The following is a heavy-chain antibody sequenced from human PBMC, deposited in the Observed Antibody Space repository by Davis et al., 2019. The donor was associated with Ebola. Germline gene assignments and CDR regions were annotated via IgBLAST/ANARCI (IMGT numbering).Heavy chain of an antibody. CDR3: ARRSKYSSGPGDFYY. J-gene: IGHJ4*02. D-gene: IGHD6-19*01. CDR2: ISAYNGNT. CDR1: GYTFTSYG. Sequence: ASVKVSCKASGYTFTSYGISWVRQAPGQGLEWMGWISAYNGNTKYAQKLQGRVTMTTDTSTSTAYMELRSLRSDDTAVYYCARRSKYSSGPGDFYYWGQGTLVTVSS. V-gene: IGHV1-18*01.